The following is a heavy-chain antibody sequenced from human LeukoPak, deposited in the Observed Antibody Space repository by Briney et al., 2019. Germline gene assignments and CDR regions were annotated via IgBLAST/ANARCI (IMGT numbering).Heavy chain of an antibody. Sequence: GGSLRLSCVASGFTFSNHWMSWVRRAPGKGLEWVANIKEDGSREYCVDSVKGRFTISRDNAKNSLYLQMNSLRVEDTAVYYCARDVGADYYYYYYMDVWGKGTTVSVSS. D-gene: IGHD1-26*01. V-gene: IGHV3-7*01. CDR2: IKEDGSRE. J-gene: IGHJ6*03. CDR1: GFTFSNHW. CDR3: ARDVGADYYYYYYMDV.